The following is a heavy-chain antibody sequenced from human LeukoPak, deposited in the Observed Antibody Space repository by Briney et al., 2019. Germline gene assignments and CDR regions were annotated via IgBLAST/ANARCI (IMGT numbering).Heavy chain of an antibody. CDR2: ISGSGGST. CDR1: GVTFSSYA. J-gene: IGHJ6*03. D-gene: IGHD3-10*01. Sequence: GGSLRLSCAASGVTFSSYAMSWVRQAPGKGLEWVSAISGSGGSTYYADSVKGRFTISRDNSKNTLYLQMNSLRAEDTAVYYCAKEGYYGSGSYSNYYYYYYMDVWGKGTTVTVSS. CDR3: AKEGYYGSGSYSNYYYYYYMDV. V-gene: IGHV3-23*01.